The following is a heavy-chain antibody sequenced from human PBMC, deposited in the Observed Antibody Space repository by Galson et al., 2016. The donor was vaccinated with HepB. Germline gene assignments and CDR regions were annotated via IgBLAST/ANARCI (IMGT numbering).Heavy chain of an antibody. Sequence: SLRLSCAASEFTFSSYAMSWVRQAPGKGLEWVSGISGSGSNTYYADSVKGRFTMSRDNAKNSVYLQMNSLRAEDTAGYYFAREGIWSDYLAGGMDVWGQGTTVTVSS. CDR1: EFTFSSYA. D-gene: IGHD3-3*01. CDR2: ISGSGSNT. J-gene: IGHJ6*02. CDR3: AREGIWSDYLAGGMDV. V-gene: IGHV3-23*01.